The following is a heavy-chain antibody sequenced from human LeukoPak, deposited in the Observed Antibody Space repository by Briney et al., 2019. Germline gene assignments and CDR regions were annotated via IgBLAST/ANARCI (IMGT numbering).Heavy chain of an antibody. J-gene: IGHJ4*02. CDR3: ARDRHLVKTVRSPGIDFDF. V-gene: IGHV1-3*04. D-gene: IGHD6-13*01. CDR1: GYTFKNYA. CDR2: INTANANT. Sequence: GASVKVSCKASGYTFKNYAIHWVRQAPGHGLEWLGWINTANANTKYSRKFQGRVTITTDTSANTAFMELSSLTFEDTAVYYCARDRHLVKTVRSPGIDFDFWGQGTLVTVSS.